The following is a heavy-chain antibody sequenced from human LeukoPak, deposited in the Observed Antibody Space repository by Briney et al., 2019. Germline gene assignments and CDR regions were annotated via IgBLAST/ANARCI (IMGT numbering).Heavy chain of an antibody. CDR2: IYYSGST. J-gene: IGHJ3*02. V-gene: IGHV4-39*01. CDR1: GGSISSSSYY. D-gene: IGHD2-2*03. Sequence: SETQSLTCTVSGGSISSSSYYWGWIRQPPGKGLEWIGSIYYSGSTYYNPSLKSRVTISVDTSKNQFSLKLSSVTAADTAVYYCARPSGGYCSSTSCRHAFDIWGQGTMITVSS. CDR3: ARPSGGYCSSTSCRHAFDI.